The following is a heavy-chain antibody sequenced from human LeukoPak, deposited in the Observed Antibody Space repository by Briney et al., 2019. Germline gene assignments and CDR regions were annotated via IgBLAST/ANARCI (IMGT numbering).Heavy chain of an antibody. D-gene: IGHD2-8*01. CDR1: GGSFSGYY. Sequence: PSETLSLTCAVYGGSFSGYYWSWIRQPPGKGLEWIGEINHSGSTNYNPSLKSRVTISVDTSKNQFSLKLSSVTAADTAVYYCARGLIVLMVYALPLYNCFDPWGQGTLVTVSS. J-gene: IGHJ5*02. CDR3: ARGLIVLMVYALPLYNCFDP. CDR2: INHSGST. V-gene: IGHV4-34*01.